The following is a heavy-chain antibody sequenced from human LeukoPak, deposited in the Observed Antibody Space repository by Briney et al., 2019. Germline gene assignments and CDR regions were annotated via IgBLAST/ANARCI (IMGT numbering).Heavy chain of an antibody. V-gene: IGHV4-59*01. Sequence: SETLSLTCTVSGGSISSYYWNWIRQPPGKGLEWIGYIYNSGSTNNNPSLKSRVTISVDTSKNQFSLKLSSVTAADTAVYYCAREGYYGSGSYSAPFDYWGQGTLVTVSS. CDR2: IYNSGST. D-gene: IGHD3-10*01. J-gene: IGHJ4*02. CDR1: GGSISSYY. CDR3: AREGYYGSGSYSAPFDY.